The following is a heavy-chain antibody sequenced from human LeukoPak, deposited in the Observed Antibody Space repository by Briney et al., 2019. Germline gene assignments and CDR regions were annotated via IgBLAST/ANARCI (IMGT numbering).Heavy chain of an antibody. CDR1: GYTFTSYD. CDR3: ARALAWGGSSYSYYYMDV. Sequence: GASVKVSCKASGYTFTSYDINWVQQAIGQGLEWMGWINPNSGNAGYAQKFQGRVTMTRNTSISTAYMELSSLRSEDTAVYYCARALAWGGSSYSYYYMDVWDKGTTVTVSS. D-gene: IGHD1-26*01. CDR2: INPNSGNA. J-gene: IGHJ6*03. V-gene: IGHV1-8*01.